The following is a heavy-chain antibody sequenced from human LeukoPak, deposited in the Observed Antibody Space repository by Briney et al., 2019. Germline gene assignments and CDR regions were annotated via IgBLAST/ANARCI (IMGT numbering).Heavy chain of an antibody. J-gene: IGHJ4*02. CDR3: ATDWYSTGYYVN. CDR2: IYSGETR. Sequence: GGSLRLSCAASGFTVSSIYMSWVRQAPGKGLEWVSGIYSGETRYYADSVKGRFTISRDNSKNTLYLQMNSLRAEDTAVYYCATDWYSTGYYVNWGQGTLVTVSS. D-gene: IGHD3-22*01. V-gene: IGHV3-53*01. CDR1: GFTVSSIY.